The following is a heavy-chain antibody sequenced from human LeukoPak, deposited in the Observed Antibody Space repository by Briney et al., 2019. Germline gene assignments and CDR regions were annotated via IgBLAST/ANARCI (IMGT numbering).Heavy chain of an antibody. D-gene: IGHD4-23*01. CDR1: GFTFSSYE. V-gene: IGHV3-48*03. Sequence: GWSLRLSCVASGFTFSSYEMNWVRQAPGQGLEWVSYISSSGGLMNYADSVKGRFTISRDNAKNSLYLQMNSLRVEDTAFYYCAGGNGHWGQGTLVTVSS. CDR3: AGGNGH. J-gene: IGHJ4*02. CDR2: ISSSGGLM.